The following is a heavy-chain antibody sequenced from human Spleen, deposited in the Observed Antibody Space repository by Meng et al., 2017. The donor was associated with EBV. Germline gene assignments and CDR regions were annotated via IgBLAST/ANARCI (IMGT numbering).Heavy chain of an antibody. V-gene: IGHV4-34*01. CDR1: GGSFSDYY. CDR2: IDHRGSP. D-gene: IGHD3-16*01. Sequence: QVRSQEWGAVPLKPSETLSHTCAVYGGSFSDYYWSWIRQPPGKGLEWIGEIDHRGSPNYNPSLMSRVTISLDTSRNHFSLELTSVTDADTAVYYCARGDDYRYAYWGQGTLVTVSS. CDR3: ARGDDYRYAY. J-gene: IGHJ4*02.